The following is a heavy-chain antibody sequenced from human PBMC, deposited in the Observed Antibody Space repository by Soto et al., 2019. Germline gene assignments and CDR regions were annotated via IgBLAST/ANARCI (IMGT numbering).Heavy chain of an antibody. CDR2: ISYDGSNK. CDR3: AAETKSYFYGMDV. Sequence: QVQLLESGGGVVQPGRSLRLSCAASGLTFSSSAMHWVRQAPGKGLEWVALISYDGSNKYYVDSVKGRFTISRDNSKNTLDLQMNSLREEDTAVYYCAAETKSYFYGMDVWGQGTTVTVSS. CDR1: GLTFSSSA. V-gene: IGHV3-30*03. J-gene: IGHJ6*02.